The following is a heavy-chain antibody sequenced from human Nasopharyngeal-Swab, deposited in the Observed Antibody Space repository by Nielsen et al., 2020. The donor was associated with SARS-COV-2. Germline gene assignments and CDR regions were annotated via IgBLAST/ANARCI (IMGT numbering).Heavy chain of an antibody. Sequence: VRQAPGKGLEWVSAISGSGGSTYSADFVKGRFTISRDNSKSTLYLQMNSLRAEDTAVYYCAKDSLNILTGSGWFDPWGQGTQVTVSS. J-gene: IGHJ5*02. CDR3: AKDSLNILTGSGWFDP. D-gene: IGHD3-9*01. CDR2: ISGSGGST. V-gene: IGHV3-23*01.